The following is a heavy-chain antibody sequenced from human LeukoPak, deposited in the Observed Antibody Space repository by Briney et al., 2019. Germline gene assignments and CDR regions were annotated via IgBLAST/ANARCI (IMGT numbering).Heavy chain of an antibody. CDR2: ISGSGGST. J-gene: IGHJ5*02. CDR1: GFTFSSYA. Sequence: GGSLRLSCAASGFTFSSYAMSWVRQAPGRGLEWVSGISGSGGSTYYADSVKGRFTISRDNSKNTLYLQMNSLRAEDTAVYYCARDSSGWYETSPWFDPWGQGTLVTVSS. CDR3: ARDSSGWYETSPWFDP. V-gene: IGHV3-23*01. D-gene: IGHD6-19*01.